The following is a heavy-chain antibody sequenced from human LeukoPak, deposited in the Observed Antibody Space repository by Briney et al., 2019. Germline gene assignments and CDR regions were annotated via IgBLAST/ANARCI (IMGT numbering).Heavy chain of an antibody. CDR1: GYTFTSYD. CDR2: MNPNCGNT. V-gene: IGHV1-8*01. D-gene: IGHD3-3*01. Sequence: GASVKVSCKASGYTFTSYDINWVRQATGQGLEWMGWMNPNCGNTGYAQKFQGRVTMTRNTSISTAYMELSSLRSEDTAVYYCARGGYDFWSGYSNHNWFDPWGQGTLVTVSS. J-gene: IGHJ5*02. CDR3: ARGGYDFWSGYSNHNWFDP.